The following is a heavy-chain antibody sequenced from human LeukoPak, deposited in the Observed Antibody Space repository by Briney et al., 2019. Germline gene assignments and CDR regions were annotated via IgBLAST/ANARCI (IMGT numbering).Heavy chain of an antibody. CDR2: VSSDGSTK. CDR1: GFMFSDNG. CDR3: AKSSYDSSGHYYVGN. Sequence: TGGSLRLSCAASGFMFSDNGMHWVRQAPGKGLDWVAVVSSDGSTKYYADSVRGRFTISRDNSKNTLFLQMSSLRVEDTAVYYCAKSSYDSSGHYYVGNWGQGTLVTVSS. D-gene: IGHD3-22*01. V-gene: IGHV3-30*18. J-gene: IGHJ4*02.